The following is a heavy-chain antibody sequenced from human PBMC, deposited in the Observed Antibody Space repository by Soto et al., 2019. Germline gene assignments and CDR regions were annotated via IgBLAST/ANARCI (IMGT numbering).Heavy chain of an antibody. CDR3: ARIRDEDCSGGSCYYYFDY. Sequence: QVNLKESGPVLVKPTETLTLTCTVSGFSLSNARMGVSWIRQPPGKDLEWLAHIFSSDEKSYSTSLKSRLTISKDTSKSQVVLTMTNMDPVDTATYYCARIRDEDCSGGSCYYYFDYWGQGTLVTVSS. V-gene: IGHV2-26*01. D-gene: IGHD2-15*01. J-gene: IGHJ4*02. CDR2: IFSSDEK. CDR1: GFSLSNARMG.